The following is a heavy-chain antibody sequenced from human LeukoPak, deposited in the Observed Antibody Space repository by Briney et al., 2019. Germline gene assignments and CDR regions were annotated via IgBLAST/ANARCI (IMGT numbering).Heavy chain of an antibody. CDR1: GFMFSDYF. J-gene: IGHJ5*02. CDR2: ISSNSKYT. Sequence: GGSLRLSCAASGFMFSDYFMSWIRQAPGKELEWISYISSNSKYTKYADSVKGRFTISRDNTKNTLYLQMDSLRAEDTAVYYCARTYYSGSGTYQRWFDPWGQGTLVTVSS. CDR3: ARTYYSGSGTYQRWFDP. D-gene: IGHD3-10*01. V-gene: IGHV3-11*03.